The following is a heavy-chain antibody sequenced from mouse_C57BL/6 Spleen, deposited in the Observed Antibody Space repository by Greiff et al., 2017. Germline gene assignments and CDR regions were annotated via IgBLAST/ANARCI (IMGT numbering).Heavy chain of an antibody. CDR3: TLANWYNFDY. V-gene: IGHV6-3*01. J-gene: IGHJ2*01. CDR1: GFTFSNYW. D-gene: IGHD4-1*01. CDR2: IRLKSDNYAT. Sequence: EVKVVESGGGLVQPGGSMKLSCVASGFTFSNYWMNWVRQSPEKGLEWVAQIRLKSDNYATHYAESVQGRFTISRDDSKSSVYLQMNNLRAEDTRIYYCTLANWYNFDYWGQGTTLTVSS.